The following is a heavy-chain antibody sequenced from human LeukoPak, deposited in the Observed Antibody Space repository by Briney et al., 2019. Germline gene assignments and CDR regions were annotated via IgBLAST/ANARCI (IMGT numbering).Heavy chain of an antibody. J-gene: IGHJ6*03. CDR3: ARHEVVPAAMPYRHGDYYYYYYMDV. CDR2: IYPGDSDT. V-gene: IGHV5-51*01. CDR1: GYSFTSYW. Sequence: GESLKISCKGSGYSFTSYWIGWVRQMPGKGLEWMGIIYPGDSDTRYSPSFQGQVTISADKSISTAYLQWSSLKASDTAMYYCARHEVVPAAMPYRHGDYYYYYYMDVWGKGTTVTISS. D-gene: IGHD2-2*01.